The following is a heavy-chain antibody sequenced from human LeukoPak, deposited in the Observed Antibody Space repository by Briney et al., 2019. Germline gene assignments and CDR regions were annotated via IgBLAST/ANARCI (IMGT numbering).Heavy chain of an antibody. Sequence: PGGSLRLSCAASGFTFNSYAMSWVRQAPGKGLEWVSAISGSGDSTYYADSVKGRFTISRDNSKNTLCLQMNSLRAEDTAVYYCAKGPARDFWNAYLYYYYYMDVWGKGTTVTVSS. CDR3: AKGPARDFWNAYLYYYYYMDV. D-gene: IGHD3-3*01. CDR2: ISGSGDST. V-gene: IGHV3-23*01. J-gene: IGHJ6*03. CDR1: GFTFNSYA.